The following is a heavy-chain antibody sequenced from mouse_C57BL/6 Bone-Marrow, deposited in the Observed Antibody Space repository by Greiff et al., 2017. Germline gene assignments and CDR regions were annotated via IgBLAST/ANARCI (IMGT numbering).Heavy chain of an antibody. J-gene: IGHJ3*01. CDR3: TSGYYDYDWFAY. CDR1: GFTFSSYA. V-gene: IGHV5-9-1*02. CDR2: ISSGGDYI. D-gene: IGHD2-4*01. Sequence: EVHLVESGEGLVKPGGSLKLSCAASGFTFSSYAMSWVRQTPEKRLEWVAYISSGGDYIYYADTVKGRFTISRDNARNTLYLQMSSLKSEDTAMYYCTSGYYDYDWFAYWGQGTLVTVSA.